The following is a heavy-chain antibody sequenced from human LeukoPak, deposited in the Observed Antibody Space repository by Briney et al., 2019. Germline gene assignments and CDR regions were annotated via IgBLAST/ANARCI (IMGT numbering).Heavy chain of an antibody. CDR1: GGSISSSSYY. CDR3: ARAVSWWQQLVGWFDP. Sequence: SETLSLTCTVSGGSISSSSYYWVWLRQPPGKGLEWIGSIYDSRSTYYNPSLKSRVSISVDTSKNQFSLKLSSVTAADTDVYYCARAVSWWQQLVGWFDPWGQGTLVTVSS. J-gene: IGHJ5*02. V-gene: IGHV4-39*07. CDR2: IYDSRST. D-gene: IGHD6-13*01.